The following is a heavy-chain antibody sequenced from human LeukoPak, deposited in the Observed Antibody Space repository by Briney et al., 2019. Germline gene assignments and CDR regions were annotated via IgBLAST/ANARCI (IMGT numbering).Heavy chain of an antibody. V-gene: IGHV3-23*01. CDR2: IRGSGGST. CDR3: AKDGYDYVWGSYRYSDY. CDR1: GFTFSSYA. Sequence: GGSLRLSCAASGFTFSSYAMSWVRQAPGKGLEWVSTIRGSGGSTYYADSVKGRFTISRENFKNTLYLQMNSLRPEDTAVYYCAKDGYDYVWGSYRYSDYWGQGTLVTVSS. D-gene: IGHD3-16*02. J-gene: IGHJ4*02.